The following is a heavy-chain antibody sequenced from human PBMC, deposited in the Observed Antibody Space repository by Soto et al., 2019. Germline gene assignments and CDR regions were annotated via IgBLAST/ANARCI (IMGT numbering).Heavy chain of an antibody. Sequence: PGGSLRLSCTASGFTFVDYAMSWFRQAPGKGLEWVGFIRSKAYGGTTEYAASVKGRFTISRDDSKSIAYLQMNSLKTEDTAVYYCTRVGVDYYYYMDVWGKGTTVTVSS. D-gene: IGHD2-15*01. J-gene: IGHJ6*03. CDR3: TRVGVDYYYYMDV. V-gene: IGHV3-49*03. CDR2: IRSKAYGGTT. CDR1: GFTFVDYA.